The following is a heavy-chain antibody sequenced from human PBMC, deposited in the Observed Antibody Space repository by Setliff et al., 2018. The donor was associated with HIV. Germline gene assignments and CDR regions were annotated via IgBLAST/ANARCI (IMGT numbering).Heavy chain of an antibody. CDR3: AKGAGFYGDYTFDY. Sequence: SETLSLTFTVSGASITSHYWSWIRQSPGRELEWSGYIYSTGSTNYNPSLQSRVSISMDASKNKFSLKVTSVTSADTAVYYCAKGAGFYGDYTFDYWGQGNLVTVSS. J-gene: IGHJ4*02. CDR1: GASITSHY. V-gene: IGHV4-59*11. D-gene: IGHD4-17*01. CDR2: IYSTGST.